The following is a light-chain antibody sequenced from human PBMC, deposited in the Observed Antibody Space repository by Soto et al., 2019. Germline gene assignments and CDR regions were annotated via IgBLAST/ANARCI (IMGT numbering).Light chain of an antibody. V-gene: IGLV2-11*01. J-gene: IGLJ2*01. Sequence: QSALTQPRSVSGSPGQSGTISCTGTRRDVGGYNYVSWYQQHPGKAPKLMIYDVTRRPSGVPDRFSGSKSGNTASLTISGLQAEDEADYFCCSYAGIYTVFGGGTKLTVL. CDR2: DVT. CDR3: CSYAGIYTV. CDR1: RRDVGGYNY.